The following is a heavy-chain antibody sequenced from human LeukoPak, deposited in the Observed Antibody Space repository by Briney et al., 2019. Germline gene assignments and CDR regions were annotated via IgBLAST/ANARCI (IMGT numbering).Heavy chain of an antibody. Sequence: PGRSLRLSCAASGFTFSAYGMHWVRQAPGKGPEWVAVIWYDGSNKYYADSVKGRFTISRDDSKNTVHMQMNRLRVEDTAIYYCARSPRDSRDWTGTLDYWGQGALVTVSS. CDR1: GFTFSAYG. CDR2: IWYDGSNK. V-gene: IGHV3-33*01. CDR3: ARSPRDSRDWTGTLDY. J-gene: IGHJ4*02. D-gene: IGHD3-22*01.